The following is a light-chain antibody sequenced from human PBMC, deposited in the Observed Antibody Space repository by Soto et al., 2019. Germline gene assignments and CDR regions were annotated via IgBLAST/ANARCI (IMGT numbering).Light chain of an antibody. J-gene: IGKJ1*01. CDR1: QSLLHSNGYNY. CDR2: LGS. Sequence: DIVLTQSPLSLPVTPGEPASISCRSSQSLLHSNGYNYVDWYLQKPGQSPQLLIYLGSNRASGVPDRLSGSGSGTDFTLKISRVEAEDVGVYYCMQAVQTPPTFGQGTKVEIK. V-gene: IGKV2-28*01. CDR3: MQAVQTPPT.